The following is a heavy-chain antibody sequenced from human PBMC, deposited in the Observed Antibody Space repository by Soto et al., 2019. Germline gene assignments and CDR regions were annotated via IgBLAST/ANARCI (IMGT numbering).Heavy chain of an antibody. D-gene: IGHD2-21*01. CDR3: AREGGAYFDAVGFDY. CDR1: GYTFTSYG. J-gene: IGHJ4*02. V-gene: IGHV1-18*01. CDR2: ISAYNGNT. Sequence: ASVKVSCKASGYTFTSYGISWVRQAPGQGLEWMGWISAYNGNTNYAQKLQGRVTMTTDTSTSTAYKELRRLRSDDTAVYYCAREGGAYFDAVGFDYWGQGTQVTVSS.